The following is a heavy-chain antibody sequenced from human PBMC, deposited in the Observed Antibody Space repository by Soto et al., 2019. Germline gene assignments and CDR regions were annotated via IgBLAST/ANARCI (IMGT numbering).Heavy chain of an antibody. V-gene: IGHV1-18*01. J-gene: IGHJ3*02. D-gene: IGHD3-22*01. CDR1: GYTFTSYG. CDR3: ARWGRYYYDSSTGAFDI. CDR2: ISAYNGNT. Sequence: ASVKVSCKASGYTFTSYGISWVRQAPGQGLEWMGWISAYNGNTNYAQKLQGRVTMTTDTSTSTAYMELRSLRSDDTAVYYCARWGRYYYDSSTGAFDIWGQGTMVTVSS.